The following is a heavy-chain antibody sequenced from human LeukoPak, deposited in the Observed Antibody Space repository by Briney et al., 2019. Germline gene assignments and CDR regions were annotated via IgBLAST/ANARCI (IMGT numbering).Heavy chain of an antibody. CDR3: ARGYHRYYYGSGRWYNWFDP. V-gene: IGHV1-46*01. Sequence: ASVKVSCKASGYTFTSYYMHWVRQASGQGLEWMGIINPSGGSTSYAQKFQGRVTMTRDMSTSTVYMELSSLRSEDTAVYYCARGYHRYYYGSGRWYNWFDPWGQGTLVTVSS. J-gene: IGHJ5*02. D-gene: IGHD3-10*01. CDR1: GYTFTSYY. CDR2: INPSGGST.